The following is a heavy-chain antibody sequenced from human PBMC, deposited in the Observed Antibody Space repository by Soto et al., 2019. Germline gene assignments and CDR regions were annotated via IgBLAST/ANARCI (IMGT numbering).Heavy chain of an antibody. V-gene: IGHV1-18*01. D-gene: IGHD2-21*02. CDR3: GSTYYNPSLKSRVTISVDTSKNQFSLKLSSVTAADTAVYYCARARRAFQASYGSGSYYIGNWFDP. CDR2: ISAYNGNT. Sequence: ASVKVSCKASGYTFTSYGMSWVRQAPGQGLEWIGWISAYNGNTNYAQKLQGRVTMTTDTSTSTANMEQRSVRTDDTAVYYSGSTYYNPSLKSRVTISVDTSKNQFSLKLSSVTAADTAVYYCARARRAFQASYGSGSYYIGNWFDPWGQGTLVTVSS. CDR1: GYTFTSYG. J-gene: IGHJ5*02.